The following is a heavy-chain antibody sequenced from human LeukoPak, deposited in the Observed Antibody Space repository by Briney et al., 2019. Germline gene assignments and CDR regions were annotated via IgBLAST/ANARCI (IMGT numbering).Heavy chain of an antibody. CDR3: ANVYCDSTICYKRVVGYDY. CDR2: ISGSGGNT. Sequence: PGGSLRLSCAGSGFTFSSYAMSSVRQAPEKGLEWVSAISGSGGNTYNADSVKGRFTVSRDNSMNTLYMQMNSLRAEDTAVYYCANVYCDSTICYKRVVGYDYWGQGTLVTVSS. V-gene: IGHV3-23*01. J-gene: IGHJ4*02. CDR1: GFTFSSYA. D-gene: IGHD2-2*02.